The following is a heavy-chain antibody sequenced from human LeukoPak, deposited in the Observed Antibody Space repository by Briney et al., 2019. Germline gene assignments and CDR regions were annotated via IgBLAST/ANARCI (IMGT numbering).Heavy chain of an antibody. J-gene: IGHJ4*02. Sequence: PQTLSLSCVISGDSVSSNSAAWNWNRQSPSRGLEWLGRTYYRSKWYNDYAVSVKSRITINPDTSKNQFFLQLNSVTPEDTAVYYCARETSHFVYTGQRTLVTVSS. CDR1: GDSVSSNSAA. CDR3: ARETSHFVY. CDR2: TYYRSKWYN. V-gene: IGHV6-1*01.